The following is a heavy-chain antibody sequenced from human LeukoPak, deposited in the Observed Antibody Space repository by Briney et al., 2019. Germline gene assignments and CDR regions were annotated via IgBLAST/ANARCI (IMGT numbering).Heavy chain of an antibody. CDR2: ISSSSSYI. CDR3: ARPSSITGTFGDYYYYGMDV. Sequence: GGSLRLSCAVSGLTFSSSWMDWVRQAPGKGLEWVSSISSSSSYIYYADSVKGRFTISRDNAKNSLYLQMNSLRAEDTAVYYCARPSSITGTFGDYYYYGMDVWGQGTTVTVSS. D-gene: IGHD1-7*01. CDR1: GLTFSSSW. V-gene: IGHV3-21*01. J-gene: IGHJ6*02.